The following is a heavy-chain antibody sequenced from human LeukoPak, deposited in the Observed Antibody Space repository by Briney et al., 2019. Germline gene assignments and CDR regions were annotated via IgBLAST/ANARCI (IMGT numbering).Heavy chain of an antibody. CDR1: GFTFSSYA. D-gene: IGHD3-3*01. CDR3: AKGPKYDFWSGTRDYYFDY. J-gene: IGHJ4*02. V-gene: IGHV3-23*01. Sequence: GGALRLSCAASGFTFSSYAMSWVRQAPGRVLEWVSAISGSGGSTYYADSVKGRLTISRDNSRNTLYLQINSLRAEDTAVYYCAKGPKYDFWSGTRDYYFDYWGQGTLVTVPS. CDR2: ISGSGGST.